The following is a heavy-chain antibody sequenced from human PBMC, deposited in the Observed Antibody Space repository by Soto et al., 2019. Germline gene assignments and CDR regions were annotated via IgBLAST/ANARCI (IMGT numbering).Heavy chain of an antibody. J-gene: IGHJ4*02. Sequence: EVQLVDSGGGLVQPGGSLRPSCAASGFTFSSYDMHWVRQATGKGLEWVSAIGTAGDTYYPGSVKGRFTISRENAKNSLYLKMNSLRAGDTAVYYCARWRVAGDFDYWGQGTLVTVSS. CDR2: IGTAGDT. CDR3: ARWRVAGDFDY. CDR1: GFTFSSYD. D-gene: IGHD6-19*01. V-gene: IGHV3-13*04.